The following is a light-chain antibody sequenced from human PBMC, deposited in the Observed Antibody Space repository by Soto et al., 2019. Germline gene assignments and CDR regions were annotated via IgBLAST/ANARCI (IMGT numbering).Light chain of an antibody. Sequence: DTQMTQSPSTLSASVGDRVTITCRASQSISSWLAWYQQKPGQAPKLLIYKASSLESGVPSRFSGSGSGTEFTLTISSLQPDDVATYYCQHYNSYPITFGPWNKVDIK. CDR3: QHYNSYPIT. J-gene: IGKJ3*01. CDR1: QSISSW. CDR2: KAS. V-gene: IGKV1-5*03.